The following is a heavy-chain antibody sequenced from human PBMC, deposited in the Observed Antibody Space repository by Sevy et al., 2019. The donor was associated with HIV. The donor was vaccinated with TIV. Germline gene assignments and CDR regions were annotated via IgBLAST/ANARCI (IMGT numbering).Heavy chain of an antibody. CDR2: ISSSGSII. Sequence: GGSLRLSCEASGFTFSSYETNWVRQAPGKGLEWVLYISSSGSIISYADSVKGRFTISRDNAKSSLYLQMNSLRAEDTAVYYCATSGGVTDYGMDVWGQGTTVTVSS. D-gene: IGHD3-16*01. CDR1: GFTFSSYE. J-gene: IGHJ6*02. CDR3: ATSGGVTDYGMDV. V-gene: IGHV3-48*03.